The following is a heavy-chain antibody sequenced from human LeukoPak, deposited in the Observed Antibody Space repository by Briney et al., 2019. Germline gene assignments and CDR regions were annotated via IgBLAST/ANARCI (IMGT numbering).Heavy chain of an antibody. D-gene: IGHD1-7*01. CDR2: IYYSGSN. CDR1: GGSLSSYY. CDR3: TGDNWNYGSSMDV. Sequence: SETLSLTRTDSGGSLSSYYWSWIRQPPGKGLEWLGYIYYSGSNNYNPSPKSRVNISFDASKHHSHLMLSSVTAADTAGHYCTGDNWNYGSSMDVWGQETTVTVSS. V-gene: IGHV4-59*01. J-gene: IGHJ6*02.